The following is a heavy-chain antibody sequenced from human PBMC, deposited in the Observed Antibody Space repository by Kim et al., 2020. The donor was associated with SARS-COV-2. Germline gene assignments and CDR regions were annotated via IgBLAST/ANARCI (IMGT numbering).Heavy chain of an antibody. J-gene: IGHJ4*02. CDR1: GFTLSKNA. CDR3: AKDRGGSGWPVFDS. V-gene: IGHV3-23*01. Sequence: GGSLRLSCAVSGFTLSKNAMSWVRQAPGGGLEWVSTIHPRAETTYYADSVSGRFTIYRDSSNHTLYLQLNSLRADDTAVYYCAKDRGGSGWPVFDSWGQG. CDR2: IHPRAETT. D-gene: IGHD6-19*01.